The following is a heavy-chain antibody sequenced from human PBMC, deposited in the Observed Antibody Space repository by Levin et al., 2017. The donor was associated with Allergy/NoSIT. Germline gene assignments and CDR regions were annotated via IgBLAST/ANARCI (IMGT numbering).Heavy chain of an antibody. CDR2: IWYDGSNK. D-gene: IGHD3-22*01. V-gene: IGHV3-33*01. CDR3: ARDRDVSDYYYDSSGAGGMDV. Sequence: PGGSLRLSCAASGFTFSSYGMHWVRQAPGKGLEWVAVIWYDGSNKYYADSVKGRFTISRDNSKNTLYLQMNSLRAEDTAVYYCARDRDVSDYYYDSSGAGGMDVWGQGTTVTVSS. J-gene: IGHJ6*02. CDR1: GFTFSSYG.